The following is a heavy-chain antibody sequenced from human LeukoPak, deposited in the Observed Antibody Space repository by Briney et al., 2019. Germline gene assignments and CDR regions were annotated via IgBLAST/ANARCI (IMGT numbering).Heavy chain of an antibody. D-gene: IGHD6-19*01. J-gene: IGHJ3*02. V-gene: IGHV1-69*05. CDR3: ARDYFAGGWMVDAFDI. CDR2: LIPTFGTA. CDR1: GGTFSSYA. Sequence: SVNVSFKASGGTFSSYAISWVRQAPGQGLEWMGRLIPTFGTANYAQRVQGRVTITRDESTSTAYMELSSLRSEDTAVYYCARDYFAGGWMVDAFDIWGQGTMVTVSS.